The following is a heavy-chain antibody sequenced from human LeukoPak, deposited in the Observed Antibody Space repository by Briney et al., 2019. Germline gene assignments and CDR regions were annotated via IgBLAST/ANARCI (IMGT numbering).Heavy chain of an antibody. J-gene: IGHJ4*02. CDR2: INTNTGNP. CDR3: AFEGNGYGSGSDFDY. Sequence: ASVKVSCKASGYTFTSYAMNWVRQAPGQGLEWMGWINTNTGNPTYAQGFTGRFVFSLDTSVSTAYLQISSLKAEDTAVYYCAFEGNGYGSGSDFDYWGQGTLVTVSS. D-gene: IGHD3-10*01. CDR1: GYTFTSYA. V-gene: IGHV7-4-1*02.